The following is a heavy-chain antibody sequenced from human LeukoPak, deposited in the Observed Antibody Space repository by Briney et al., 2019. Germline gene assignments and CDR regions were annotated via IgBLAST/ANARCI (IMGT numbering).Heavy chain of an antibody. Sequence: GESLKIPCKGSGYSFTSSWIGWVRPMPGKGLEWMGTIYPGDSDTRYSPSFQGQVTISADKSISTAYLQWSSLKAADTAMYYCARQRSSRDRFDYWGQGTLVTVSS. CDR2: IYPGDSDT. V-gene: IGHV5-51*01. CDR1: GYSFTSSW. CDR3: ARQRSSRDRFDY. D-gene: IGHD3-10*01. J-gene: IGHJ4*02.